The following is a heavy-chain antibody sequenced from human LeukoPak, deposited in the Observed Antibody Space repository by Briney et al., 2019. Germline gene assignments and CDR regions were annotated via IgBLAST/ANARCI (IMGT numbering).Heavy chain of an antibody. V-gene: IGHV1-2*02. D-gene: IGHD3-10*01. CDR1: GYTFTGYF. CDR2: INLNSGGT. J-gene: IGHJ4*02. Sequence: GASVNVSCKASGYTFTGYFMHWVRQAPGQGLEWMGWINLNSGGTNYAQKFQGSVTMTRDTSISTVYMELNRLRSDDTAVYYCASLWFGEVQDFWGQGTLVTVSS. CDR3: ASLWFGEVQDF.